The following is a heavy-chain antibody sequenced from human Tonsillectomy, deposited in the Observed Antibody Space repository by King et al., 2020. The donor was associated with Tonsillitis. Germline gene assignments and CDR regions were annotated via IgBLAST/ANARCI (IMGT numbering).Heavy chain of an antibody. V-gene: IGHV4-59*01. Sequence: QLQESGPGLVKPSETLSLTCTVSGGSISNYYWSWIRQPPGKGLEWIGYIYYSGSTNYNPSLKSRVTISVDTSKNQFSLKLSSVTAADTAVYYCARGYRSGWYRDAFGIWGQGTMVTVSS. J-gene: IGHJ3*02. CDR1: GGSISNYY. D-gene: IGHD6-19*01. CDR2: IYYSGST. CDR3: ARGYRSGWYRDAFGI.